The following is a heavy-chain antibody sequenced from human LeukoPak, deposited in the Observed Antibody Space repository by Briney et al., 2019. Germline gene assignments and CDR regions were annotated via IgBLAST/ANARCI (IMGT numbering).Heavy chain of an antibody. D-gene: IGHD5-24*01. J-gene: IGHJ4*02. Sequence: GGSLRLSCAASGFTVSSNYMSWVRQAPGKGLEWVSVIYSGGSTYYADSVKGRFTISRDNSKNTLYLQTNSLRAEDTAVYYCARVDGYNYFDYWGQGTLVTVSS. CDR1: GFTVSSNY. CDR3: ARVDGYNYFDY. V-gene: IGHV3-53*01. CDR2: IYSGGST.